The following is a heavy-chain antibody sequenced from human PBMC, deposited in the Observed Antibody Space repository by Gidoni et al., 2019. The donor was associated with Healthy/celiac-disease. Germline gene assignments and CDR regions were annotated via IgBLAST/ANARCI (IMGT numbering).Heavy chain of an antibody. J-gene: IGHJ6*03. CDR3: ARDGERLYYYYYMDV. V-gene: IGHV3-30*03. CDR2: ISYDGSNK. D-gene: IGHD4-17*01. CDR1: GFTFSSYG. Sequence: QVQLVESGGGVVQPGRSLRLPCAASGFTFSSYGMHWVRQAPGKGLEWVAVISYDGSNKYYADSVKGRFTISRDNSKNTLYLQMNSLRAEDTAVYYCARDGERLYYYYYMDVWGKGPTVTVSS.